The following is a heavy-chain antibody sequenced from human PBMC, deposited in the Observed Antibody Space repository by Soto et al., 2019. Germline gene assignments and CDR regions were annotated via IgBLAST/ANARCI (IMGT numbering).Heavy chain of an antibody. V-gene: IGHV3-48*01. D-gene: IGHD2-2*01. J-gene: IGHJ6*03. Sequence: GGSLRLSCAASGFTFSSYSMNWVRQAPGKGLEWVSYISSSSSTIYYADSVKGRFTISRDNAKNSLYLQMNSLRAEDTAVYYCASGIVPAAMRVYCYYYMDVWGKGTTVTVSS. CDR1: GFTFSSYS. CDR2: ISSSSSTI. CDR3: ASGIVPAAMRVYCYYYMDV.